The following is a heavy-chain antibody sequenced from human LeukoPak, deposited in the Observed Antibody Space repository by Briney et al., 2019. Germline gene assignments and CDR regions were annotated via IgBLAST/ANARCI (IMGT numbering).Heavy chain of an antibody. CDR2: INPKSGGT. CDR3: ARIPPGYCSSTSCSVL. CDR1: GYTFTGYY. J-gene: IGHJ4*02. V-gene: IGHV1-2*02. Sequence: ASVKVSCKASGYTFTGYYMHWVRQAPGQGLEWMGWINPKSGGTNYAQKFQGRVTMTRDTSISAAYMELSRLSSDVTAVYYCARIPPGYCSSTSCSVLWGQGTLVTVSS. D-gene: IGHD2-2*03.